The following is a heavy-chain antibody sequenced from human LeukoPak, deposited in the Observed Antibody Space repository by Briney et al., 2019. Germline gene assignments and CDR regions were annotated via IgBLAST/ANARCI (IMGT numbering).Heavy chain of an antibody. V-gene: IGHV4-39*01. J-gene: IGHJ3*02. CDR1: GGSISSSSYY. Sequence: SETLSLTCTVSGGSISSSSYYWGRIRQPPGKGLEWIGSIYYSGSTYYNPSLKSRVTISVDTSKNQFSLKLSSVTAADTAVYYCARTSCYYDSSGYCPLFAFDIWGQGTMVTVSS. CDR2: IYYSGST. D-gene: IGHD3-22*01. CDR3: ARTSCYYDSSGYCPLFAFDI.